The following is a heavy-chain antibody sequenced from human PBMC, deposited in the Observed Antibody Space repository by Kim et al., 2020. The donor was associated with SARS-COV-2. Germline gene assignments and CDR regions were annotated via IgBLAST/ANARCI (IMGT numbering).Heavy chain of an antibody. CDR3: ARAGRLRPRYDAFDI. J-gene: IGHJ3*02. CDR1: GGSISSGGYY. Sequence: SETLSLTCTVSGGSISSGGYYWSWIRQHPGKGLEWIGYIYYSGSTYYNPSLKSRVTILVDTSKNQFSLKLSSVTAADTAVYYCARAGRLRPRYDAFDIWGQGTMVTVSS. CDR2: IYYSGST. V-gene: IGHV4-31*03. D-gene: IGHD4-17*01.